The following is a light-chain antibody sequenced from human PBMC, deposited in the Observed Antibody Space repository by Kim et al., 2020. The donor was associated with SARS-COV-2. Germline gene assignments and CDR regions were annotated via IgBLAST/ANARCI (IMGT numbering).Light chain of an antibody. Sequence: GKSVTIYGARTSGHMATSYVQWYQQRPGGVPTIVIYEYTQSPSGVPDRFSGSIDSSSNSASLTISGLKTEDEADYYCQSYAGNNVIFGGGTQLTVL. J-gene: IGLJ2*01. CDR3: QSYAGNNVI. CDR1: SGHMATSY. V-gene: IGLV6-57*03. CDR2: EYT.